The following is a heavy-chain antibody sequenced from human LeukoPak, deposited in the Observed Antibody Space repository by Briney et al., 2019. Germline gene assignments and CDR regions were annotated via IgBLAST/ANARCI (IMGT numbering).Heavy chain of an antibody. D-gene: IGHD3-9*01. J-gene: IGHJ4*02. CDR1: GGSFSGYY. CDR3: AGSTGSPHYFDY. CDR2: INHSGST. Sequence: SETLSLTCAVYGGSFSGYYWSWIRQPPGKGLEWIGEINHSGSTNYNPSLKSRVTISVDTSKNQFSLKLSSVTAADTAVYYCAGSTGSPHYFDYWGQGTLVTVSS. V-gene: IGHV4-34*01.